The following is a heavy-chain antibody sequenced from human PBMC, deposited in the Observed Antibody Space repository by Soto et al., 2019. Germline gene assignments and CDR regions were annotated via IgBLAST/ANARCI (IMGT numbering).Heavy chain of an antibody. CDR1: GGSINDFY. J-gene: IGHJ4*02. V-gene: IGHV4-59*01. Sequence: SETLSLTCTVSGGSINDFYWSWIRQPPGKGLEWIGYMYYSGSTDYNPSLRSRVTISVDPSKTQFSLNLRSVSTADTSVYYCARLGGVAARTFDYWGQGTLVTVSS. D-gene: IGHD6-6*01. CDR2: MYYSGST. CDR3: ARLGGVAARTFDY.